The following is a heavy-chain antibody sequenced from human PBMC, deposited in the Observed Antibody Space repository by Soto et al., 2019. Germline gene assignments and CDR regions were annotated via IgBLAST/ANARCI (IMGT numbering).Heavy chain of an antibody. J-gene: IGHJ4*02. V-gene: IGHV4-30-4*01. CDR1: GGPISSGDYY. CDR3: GRGLLWFGELPYFDY. CDR2: IYYSGST. D-gene: IGHD3-10*01. Sequence: PSETLSLTCTVSGGPISSGDYYWSWIRQPPGKGLEWIGYIYYSGSTYYNPSLKSRVTISVDTSKNQFSLKLSSVTAADPAVYYCGRGLLWFGELPYFDYWGQGTRVTVSS.